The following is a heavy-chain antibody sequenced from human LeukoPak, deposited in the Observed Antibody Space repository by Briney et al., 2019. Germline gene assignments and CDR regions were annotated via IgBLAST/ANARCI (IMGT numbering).Heavy chain of an antibody. CDR3: AKDMTRYCSSTSCNDAFDI. D-gene: IGHD2-2*01. CDR2: ISGSGGST. J-gene: IGHJ3*02. Sequence: GGSLRLSCAASGFTVNTYAMSWVRQAPGKGLEWVSAISGSGGSTYYADSVKGRFTISRDNSKNTLYLQMNSLRAEDTALYYCAKDMTRYCSSTSCNDAFDIWAKGQWSPSLQ. CDR1: GFTVNTYA. V-gene: IGHV3-23*01.